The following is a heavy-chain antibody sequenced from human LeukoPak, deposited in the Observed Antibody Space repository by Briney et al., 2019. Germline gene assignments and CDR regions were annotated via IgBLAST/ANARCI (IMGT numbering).Heavy chain of an antibody. J-gene: IGHJ6*03. D-gene: IGHD3-22*01. CDR3: AKSGVVRYYYYYYMDV. CDR1: GFTFSSYA. CDR2: ISGSGGST. V-gene: IGHV3-23*01. Sequence: GGSLRLSCAASGFTFSSYAMSWVRQAPGKGLEWVSAISGSGGSTYYADSVKGRFTISRDNPKNTLYLQMNSLRAEDTAVYYCAKSGVVRYYYYYYMDVWGKGTTVTVSS.